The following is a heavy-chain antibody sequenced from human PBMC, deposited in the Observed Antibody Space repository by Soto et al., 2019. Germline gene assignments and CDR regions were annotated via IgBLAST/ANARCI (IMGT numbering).Heavy chain of an antibody. D-gene: IGHD1-26*01. J-gene: IGHJ4*02. CDR1: GDSISSGAFH. CDR2: IYYTGST. Sequence: QVQLQESGPGLVKPSQTLSLTCTVSGDSISSGAFHWSWISQPPGKGLEWIGYIYYTGSTSYNPSLKRRVIMSVDTSKNQFSLKLSSVTATDTAVYFCASGPRKRAASLGVDFWGQGTLVTVSS. CDR3: ASGPRKRAASLGVDF. V-gene: IGHV4-30-4*01.